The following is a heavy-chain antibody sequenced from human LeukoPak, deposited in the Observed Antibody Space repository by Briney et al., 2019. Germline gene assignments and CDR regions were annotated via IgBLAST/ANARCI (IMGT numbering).Heavy chain of an antibody. Sequence: SQTLSLTCTVSGGSISSGDYYWSWIRQPPGKSLEWSGYIYYSGSTYYNPSLKSRVTISVDTSKNQFFLKLSSVTAADTAVYDCAREIVSGSYSGGLDYWGQGTLVTASS. D-gene: IGHD1-26*01. V-gene: IGHV4-30-4*08. CDR1: GGSISSGDYY. J-gene: IGHJ4*02. CDR3: AREIVSGSYSGGLDY. CDR2: IYYSGST.